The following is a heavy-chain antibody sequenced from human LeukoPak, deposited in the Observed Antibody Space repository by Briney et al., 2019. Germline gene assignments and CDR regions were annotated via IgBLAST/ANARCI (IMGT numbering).Heavy chain of an antibody. Sequence: ASVKVSCKASGYTFSSYDINWMRQATGQEPEWMGNINPNSGAAGYAQKFRGRVTFTRDTSTNTAYMELSSLRSEDTAVYYCAKHYHTTFDYWGQGTLVIVSS. J-gene: IGHJ4*02. V-gene: IGHV1-8*03. D-gene: IGHD1-14*01. CDR1: GYTFSSYD. CDR2: INPNSGAA. CDR3: AKHYHTTFDY.